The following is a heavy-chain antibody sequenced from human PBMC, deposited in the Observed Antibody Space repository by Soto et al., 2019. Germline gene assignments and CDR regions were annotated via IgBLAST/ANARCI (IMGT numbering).Heavy chain of an antibody. J-gene: IGHJ4*02. V-gene: IGHV3-21*01. CDR2: ISTSSYT. Sequence: PGGSLRLSCAASGFTFSRYSMNWVRQAPGKGLEWVSSISTSSYTYYADSVKGRFTISRDNAKNSLYLQMNSLIADDTAVYYCASSDYGDYVSFDYWGRGTLVTVSS. CDR3: ASSDYGDYVSFDY. CDR1: GFTFSRYS. D-gene: IGHD4-17*01.